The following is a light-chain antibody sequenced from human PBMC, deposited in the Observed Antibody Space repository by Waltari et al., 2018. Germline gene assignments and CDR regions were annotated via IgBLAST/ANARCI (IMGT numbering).Light chain of an antibody. Sequence: QSALTQPASVSGSPGQSITISCTGSSSDVGGDDSVSWYEDHPGQAPKVIIYDVNKRPSGVSDRFSGSKSGNTASLTISELQAEDEATFYCSSQSTKNGVIFGGGTKVTVL. CDR2: DVN. V-gene: IGLV2-14*03. CDR3: SSQSTKNGVI. CDR1: SSDVGGDDS. J-gene: IGLJ2*01.